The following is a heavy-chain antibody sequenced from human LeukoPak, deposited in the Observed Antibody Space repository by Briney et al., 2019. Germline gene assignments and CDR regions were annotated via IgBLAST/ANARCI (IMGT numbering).Heavy chain of an antibody. J-gene: IGHJ2*01. CDR2: IYHGGST. D-gene: IGHD3-10*01. Sequence: PSETLSLTCAVSGGSISSNSGWSWVRPPPGTGLEWIGEIYHGGSTNYNPSLKRRGSMSVDKAKFQFSLNLRSVTAADAAVYYCARRPRGVIVWYFDVWGRGTLVTVSS. CDR1: GGSISSNSG. CDR3: ARRPRGVIVWYFDV. V-gene: IGHV4-4*02.